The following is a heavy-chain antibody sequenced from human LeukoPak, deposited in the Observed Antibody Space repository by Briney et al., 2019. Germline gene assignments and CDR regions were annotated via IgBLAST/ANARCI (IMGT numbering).Heavy chain of an antibody. CDR1: GGSISSYY. D-gene: IGHD4-17*01. CDR2: IYYTGST. Sequence: SETLSLTCTVSGGSISSYYWGWIRQPPGKGLEWIGYIYYTGSTNYNPSLKSRVTISVDTSKNHFSLKLSSVTAADTAVYYCARGDGDYGWFDPWGQGTLVTVSS. CDR3: ARGDGDYGWFDP. J-gene: IGHJ5*02. V-gene: IGHV4-59*01.